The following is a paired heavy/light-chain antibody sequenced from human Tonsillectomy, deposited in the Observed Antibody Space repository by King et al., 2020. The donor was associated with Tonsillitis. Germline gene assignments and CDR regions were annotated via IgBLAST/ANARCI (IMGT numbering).Heavy chain of an antibody. Sequence: QVQLVESGGGVVQPGRSLRLSCVASGFSFSTYAMHWVRQAPGKGLEWVALISYDGIHKYYADSVKGRFTVSRDNFKNTLYLQMDSLRAEDTAVYSCARGVLVGATTLYYWGQGTLVTVSS. CDR2: ISYDGIHK. V-gene: IGHV3-30-3*01. D-gene: IGHD1-26*01. CDR1: GFSFSTYA. J-gene: IGHJ4*02. CDR3: ARGVLVGATTLYY.
Light chain of an antibody. V-gene: IGLV1-51*02. CDR3: GTWDSSLSGYV. CDR1: SSNIGNNY. Sequence: QSVLTQPPSVSAAPGQKVTISCSGSSSNIGNNYVSWYQQLPGTAPKLLIYENNERPSGIPDRFSGSKSGTSATLGITGLQTGDEADYYCGTWDSSLSGYVFGTGTKVSVL. CDR2: ENN. J-gene: IGLJ1*01.